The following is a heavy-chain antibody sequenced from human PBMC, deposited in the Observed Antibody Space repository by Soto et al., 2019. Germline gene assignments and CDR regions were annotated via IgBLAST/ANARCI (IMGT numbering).Heavy chain of an antibody. Sequence: QVQLVQSGAEVKKPGSLVRVSCKASGDTFTFYSINWVRQAPGLGLEWMGRINPILSMSNYAQRFQGRVTMTAEKSTSTADMELSSLRSEDTARYYCASSYGSGYRAFDYWGQGALVTVSS. V-gene: IGHV1-69*02. CDR3: ASSYGSGYRAFDY. CDR1: GDTFTFYS. D-gene: IGHD3-10*01. J-gene: IGHJ4*02. CDR2: INPILSMS.